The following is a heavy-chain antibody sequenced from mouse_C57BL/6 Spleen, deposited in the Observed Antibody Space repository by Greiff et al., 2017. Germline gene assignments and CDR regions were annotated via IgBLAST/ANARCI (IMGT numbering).Heavy chain of an antibody. CDR1: GFTFSDYG. Sequence: DVKLVESGGGLVKPGGSLKLSCAASGFTFSDYGMHWVRQAPEKGLEWVAYISSGSSTIYYADTVKGRFTISRDNAKNTLFLQMTSLRSEDTAMYYCARGGAYSNYDAMDYWGQGTSVTVSS. V-gene: IGHV5-17*01. J-gene: IGHJ4*01. D-gene: IGHD2-5*01. CDR3: ARGGAYSNYDAMDY. CDR2: ISSGSSTI.